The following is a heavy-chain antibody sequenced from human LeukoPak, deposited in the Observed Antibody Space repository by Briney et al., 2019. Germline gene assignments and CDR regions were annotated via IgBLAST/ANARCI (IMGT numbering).Heavy chain of an antibody. CDR3: ARVMMGATVTTFHYYCMDV. CDR1: GFTFSHYT. Sequence: TGGSLRLSCAACGFTFSHYTIGWVRQAPGEGLERVASITSSSSHIYYADSVKGRFTISRDNAKNEVYLQMNSLRGEDTAIYYCARVMMGATVTTFHYYCMDVWGVGTAVTVSS. CDR2: ITSSSSHI. J-gene: IGHJ6*03. V-gene: IGHV3-21*01. D-gene: IGHD4-11*01.